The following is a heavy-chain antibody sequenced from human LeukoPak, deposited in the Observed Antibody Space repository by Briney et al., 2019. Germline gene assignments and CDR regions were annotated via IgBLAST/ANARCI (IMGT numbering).Heavy chain of an antibody. J-gene: IGHJ4*02. V-gene: IGHV5-51*01. Sequence: VESLKISCKGSGYSFTSYWIGWVRQMPEKSLEWMGIIYPGESDTSYSPSFQGQVTISADKSINTAYLQWSSLKASDTAMYYCARPGFGGYSWHFDYWGQGTPVTVSS. CDR1: GYSFTSYW. D-gene: IGHD2-15*01. CDR3: ARPGFGGYSWHFDY. CDR2: IYPGESDT.